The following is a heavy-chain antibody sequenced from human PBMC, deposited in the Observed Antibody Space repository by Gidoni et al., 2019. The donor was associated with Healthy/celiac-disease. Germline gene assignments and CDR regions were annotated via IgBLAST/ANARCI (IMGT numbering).Heavy chain of an antibody. CDR1: GGTFSSYT. Sequence: QVQLVQSGAAVKKPGSSVKVSCKASGGTFSSYTISWVRQAPGQGLEWMGRIIPILGRAHYAQTFQGRVTITADKSTSTAYMELSSLRSEDTAVYYCARRQDSYGYFYWGQGTLVTVSS. J-gene: IGHJ4*02. V-gene: IGHV1-69*02. CDR3: ARRQDSYGYFY. D-gene: IGHD5-18*01. CDR2: IIPILGRA.